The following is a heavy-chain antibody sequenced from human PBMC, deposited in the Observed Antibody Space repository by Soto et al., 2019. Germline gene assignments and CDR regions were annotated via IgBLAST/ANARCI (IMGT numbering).Heavy chain of an antibody. CDR1: GFTFSSYS. J-gene: IGHJ4*02. CDR2: ISSSSSTI. V-gene: IGHV3-48*02. Sequence: EVQLVESGGGLVQPGGSLRLSCAASGFTFSSYSMNWVRQAPGKGLEWVSYISSSSSTIYYADSVKGRFTISRDNAKKSLYRQMNRLRDEDTAVYYCERGGGSWGFDYWGQGTLVTVSS. CDR3: ERGGGSWGFDY. D-gene: IGHD2-15*01.